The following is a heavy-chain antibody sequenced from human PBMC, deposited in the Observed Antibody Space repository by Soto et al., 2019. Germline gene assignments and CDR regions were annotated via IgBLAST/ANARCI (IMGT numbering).Heavy chain of an antibody. CDR2: FEPEDGET. CDR1: GFTLTELS. J-gene: IGHJ4*02. Sequence: QVQLVQSGAEVKKPGASVKVSCKVSGFTLTELSMHWVRQAPGKGLEWMGGFEPEDGETIYAQKFQGRVTMTEDTTTDTDYMELNNLKSEDTAIYYCATDLEWGSVPSLKMYYFDNWGQGTLVTVSS. V-gene: IGHV1-24*01. D-gene: IGHD3-3*01. CDR3: ATDLEWGSVPSLKMYYFDN.